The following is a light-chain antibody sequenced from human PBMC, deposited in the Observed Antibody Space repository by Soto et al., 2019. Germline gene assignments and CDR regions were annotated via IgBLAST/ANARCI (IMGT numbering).Light chain of an antibody. Sequence: EIVLSQAPATLSLSPGDRATLSCRASQSVTSYLAWYQQKPGQAPRLLIYDASNRATGVPPRFTGSGSGTDFSLTISSLEPEDFAVYYCQQRSSWPRTFGHGTKVDIK. CDR1: QSVTSY. CDR2: DAS. CDR3: QQRSSWPRT. V-gene: IGKV3-11*01. J-gene: IGKJ1*01.